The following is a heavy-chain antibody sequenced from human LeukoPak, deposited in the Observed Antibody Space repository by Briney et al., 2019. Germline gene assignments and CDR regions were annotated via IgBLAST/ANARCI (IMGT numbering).Heavy chain of an antibody. CDR1: GYTFTASY. Sequence: GASVKVSCKTSGYTFTASYMHWVRQAPGQGLEWMGWINPNSGETNYAPKFQGRVTMTRDTSISTAYMEVTRLTSDDTAMYYCARVLGSRVDPWCQGTLVTVSS. V-gene: IGHV1-2*02. J-gene: IGHJ5*02. CDR2: INPNSGET. CDR3: ARVLGSRVDP.